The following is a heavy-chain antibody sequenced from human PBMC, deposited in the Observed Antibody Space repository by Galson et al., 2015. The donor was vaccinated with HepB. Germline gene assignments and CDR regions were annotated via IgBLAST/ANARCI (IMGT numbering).Heavy chain of an antibody. CDR2: IDWDDDK. J-gene: IGHJ4*02. Sequence: ALVKPTQTLTLTCTFAGFSLRTDGMRVSWIRQPPGKALEWLARIDWDDDKFYSTSLKTRLTISKDTSKNQVVLTMTNMDPVDTATYFCARMPTTVTAFDYWGQGTLVTVSS. V-gene: IGHV2-70*04. D-gene: IGHD4-17*01. CDR3: ARMPTTVTAFDY. CDR1: GFSLRTDGMR.